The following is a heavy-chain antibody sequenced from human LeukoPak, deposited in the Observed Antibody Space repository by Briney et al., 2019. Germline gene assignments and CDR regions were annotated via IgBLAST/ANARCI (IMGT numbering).Heavy chain of an antibody. CDR2: ISYDGNNK. CDR3: AKDRDPTTYDYGDYRDAFDI. J-gene: IGHJ3*02. CDR1: GFTFSRYA. Sequence: PGRSLRLSCAASGFTFSRYAMHWVRQAPGKGLEWVGVISYDGNNKYYADSVKGRFTISRDNSKNTLYLQMNSLRAEDTAVYYCAKDRDPTTYDYGDYRDAFDIWGQGTMVTVSS. V-gene: IGHV3-30-3*01. D-gene: IGHD4-17*01.